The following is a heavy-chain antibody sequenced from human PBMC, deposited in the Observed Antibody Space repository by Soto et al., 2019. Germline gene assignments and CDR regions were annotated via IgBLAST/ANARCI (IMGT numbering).Heavy chain of an antibody. V-gene: IGHV4-31*03. J-gene: IGHJ2*01. CDR1: GGSISSGGYY. CDR3: ARRSTTDYRDYISGYCDL. D-gene: IGHD4-17*01. CDR2: IYYSGST. Sequence: QVQLQESGPGLVKPSQTLSLTCTVSGGSISSGGYYWSWIRQHPGKGLEWIGYIYYSGSTYSNPSLKSRVTIAVGTSKNRCSLKLSSVTAADTAVYYCARRSTTDYRDYISGYCDLWRRASLLTVSS.